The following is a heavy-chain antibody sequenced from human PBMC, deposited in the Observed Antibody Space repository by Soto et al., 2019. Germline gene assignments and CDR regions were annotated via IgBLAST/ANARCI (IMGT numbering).Heavy chain of an antibody. Sequence: GGSLRLSCAASGFTFSSYGMHWVRQAPGKGLEWVAVIWYDGSNKYYADSVKGRFTISRDNSKNTLYLQMNSLRAEDTAVYYCARDSQIIAVPSNWFDPWGQGTLVTVSS. CDR3: ARDSQIIAVPSNWFDP. D-gene: IGHD6-19*01. CDR2: IWYDGSNK. CDR1: GFTFSSYG. V-gene: IGHV3-33*01. J-gene: IGHJ5*02.